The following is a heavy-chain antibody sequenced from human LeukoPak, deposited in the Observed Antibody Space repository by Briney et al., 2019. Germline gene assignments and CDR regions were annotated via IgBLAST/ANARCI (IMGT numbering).Heavy chain of an antibody. CDR1: GFIFNSNN. V-gene: IGHV3-48*02. J-gene: IGHJ4*02. CDR2: ISSSGTTI. D-gene: IGHD1-1*01. CDR3: ACARTGGAYLDY. Sequence: GGSLRLSCAASGFIFNSNNINWVRQAPGKVLEWVAYISSSGTTIYYADSVKGRFTIYRDNAKNSLYLQMNSLRDEDTDVYYCACARTGGAYLDYWGQGTLVTVSS.